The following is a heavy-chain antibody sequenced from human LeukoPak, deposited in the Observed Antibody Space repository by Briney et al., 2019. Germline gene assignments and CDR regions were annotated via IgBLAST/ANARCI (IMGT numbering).Heavy chain of an antibody. V-gene: IGHV4-59*08. Sequence: PSETLSLTCTVSGGSISSYYWSWIRQPPGKGLEWIGYIYYSGSTNYNPSLKSRVTISVDTSKNQFSLKLSSVTAADTAVYYCAITYYYDSSGSDAFDIWGQGTMVTVSS. CDR1: GGSISSYY. CDR3: AITYYYDSSGSDAFDI. CDR2: IYYSGST. D-gene: IGHD3-22*01. J-gene: IGHJ3*02.